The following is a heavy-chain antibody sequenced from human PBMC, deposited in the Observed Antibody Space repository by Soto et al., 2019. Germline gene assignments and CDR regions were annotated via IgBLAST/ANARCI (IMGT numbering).Heavy chain of an antibody. Sequence: ASVKVSCKASGYTFTSYGISWVRQAPGQGLEWMGWISAYNGNTNYAQKLQGRVTMTTDPSTSTAYMELRSLRSDDTAVYYCARYYDYIWGSYRRNYYYYYMDVWGKGTTVTVSS. D-gene: IGHD3-16*02. V-gene: IGHV1-18*01. J-gene: IGHJ6*03. CDR1: GYTFTSYG. CDR3: ARYYDYIWGSYRRNYYYYYMDV. CDR2: ISAYNGNT.